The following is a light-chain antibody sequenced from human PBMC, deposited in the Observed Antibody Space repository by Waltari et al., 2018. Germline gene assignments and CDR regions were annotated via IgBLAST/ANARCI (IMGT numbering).Light chain of an antibody. CDR2: GNS. CDR1: SSTIGSNT. V-gene: IGLV1-44*01. CDR3: AAWDDSVFGFL. J-gene: IGLJ2*01. Sequence: QSVLTQPPSASGAPGQRVTISCSGSSSTIGSNTVQWYQQLPGTAPKLHIYGNSGRAAGVPDRFSGSKAGTSASLAISGLQSEDEGDYFCAAWDDSVFGFLFGAGTKLTVL.